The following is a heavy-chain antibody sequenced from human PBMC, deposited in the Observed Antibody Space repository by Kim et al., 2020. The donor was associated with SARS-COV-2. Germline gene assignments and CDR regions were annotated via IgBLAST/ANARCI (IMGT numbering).Heavy chain of an antibody. V-gene: IGHV3-11*01. CDR3: ARLSGYSSSWYSRYWFDP. Sequence: GGSLRLSCAASGFTFSDYYMSWIRQAPGKGLEWVSYISSSGSTIYYADSVKGRFTISRDNAKNSLYLQMNSLRAEDTAVYYCARLSGYSSSWYSRYWFDPWGQGTLVTVSS. CDR1: GFTFSDYY. CDR2: ISSSGSTI. D-gene: IGHD6-13*01. J-gene: IGHJ5*02.